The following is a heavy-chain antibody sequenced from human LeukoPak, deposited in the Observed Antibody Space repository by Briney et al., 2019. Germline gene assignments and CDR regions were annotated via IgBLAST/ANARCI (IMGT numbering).Heavy chain of an antibody. CDR2: IKSKTDGGTI. V-gene: IGHV3-15*07. CDR3: STDYYGSGRPGFGY. J-gene: IGHJ4*02. Sequence: GGSLRLSCAASGFTFNKAWMNWVRQAPGKGLEWVGRIKSKTDGGTIDHAAPVKGRFTISRDDSKNMMYLQMNSLKTEDTAVYYCSTDYYGSGRPGFGYWGQGSLVTVSS. D-gene: IGHD3-10*01. CDR1: GFTFNKAW.